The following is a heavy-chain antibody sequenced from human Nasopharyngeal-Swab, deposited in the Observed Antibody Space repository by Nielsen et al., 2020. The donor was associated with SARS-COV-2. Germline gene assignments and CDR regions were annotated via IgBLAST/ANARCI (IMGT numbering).Heavy chain of an antibody. CDR1: GYTFTSYY. J-gene: IGHJ4*02. V-gene: IGHV1-46*01. Sequence: ASVKVSCKASGYTFTSYYMHWVRQAPGQGLEWMGIINPSGGSTSYAQKFQGRVTMTRDTSTSTVYMELSSLRSEDTAVYYYARVAPLGPAMATAHFDYWGQGTLVTVSS. CDR2: INPSGGST. CDR3: ARVAPLGPAMATAHFDY. D-gene: IGHD5-18*01.